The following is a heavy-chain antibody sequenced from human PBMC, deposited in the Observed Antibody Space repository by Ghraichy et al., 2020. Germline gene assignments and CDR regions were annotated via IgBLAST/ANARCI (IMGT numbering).Heavy chain of an antibody. Sequence: GGSLRLSCAASGFTFSSFAMSWVRQAPGKGLEWVSSMSGSGSMTYHAESAKGRFTISRDNSKNTLYLQVNSLRAEDTAVYYCARVAVGATRGWFDPWGQGTLVTVSP. D-gene: IGHD1-26*01. V-gene: IGHV3-23*01. CDR1: GFTFSSFA. CDR3: ARVAVGATRGWFDP. CDR2: MSGSGSMT. J-gene: IGHJ5*02.